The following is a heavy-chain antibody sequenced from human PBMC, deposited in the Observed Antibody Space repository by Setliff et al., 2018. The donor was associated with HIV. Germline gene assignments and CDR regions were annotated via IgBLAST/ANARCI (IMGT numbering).Heavy chain of an antibody. V-gene: IGHV3-30*02. CDR2: IHFDGTNK. Sequence: GGSLRLSCAASGFTFRSFGMHWVRQTPGKGLEWVALIHFDGTNKYYRDSVKGRFTISRDNSKNTLYLQMDDLRAEDTAVYYCAREEGTKGAFDIWGQGTKVTVSS. CDR3: AREEGTKGAFDI. J-gene: IGHJ3*02. CDR1: GFTFRSFG. D-gene: IGHD1-1*01.